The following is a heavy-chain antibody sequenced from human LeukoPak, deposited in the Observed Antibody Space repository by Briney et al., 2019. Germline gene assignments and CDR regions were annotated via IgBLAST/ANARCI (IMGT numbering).Heavy chain of an antibody. CDR3: ASQPLGHIRRYYYYYGMDV. V-gene: IGHV4-39*01. J-gene: IGHJ6*02. Sequence: KPSETLSLTCTVSGGSISSSIYYWGWIRQPPGKGLEWIGSIYYSGSTYYNPSLKSRVTISVDTSKNQFSLKLSSVTAADTAVYYCASQPLGHIRRYYYYYGMDVWGQGTTVTVSS. CDR2: IYYSGST. CDR1: GGSISSSIYY.